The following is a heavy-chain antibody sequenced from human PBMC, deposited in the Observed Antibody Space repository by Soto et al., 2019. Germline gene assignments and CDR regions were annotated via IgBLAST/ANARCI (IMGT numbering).Heavy chain of an antibody. CDR1: GGSISSSSYY. Sequence: QLQLQESGPGLVKPSETLSLTCTVSGGSISSSSYYWGWIRQPPGKGLEWIGSIYYSGSTYYNPSLKSRVTISVDTSKNQFSLKLSSVTAADTAVYYCARRRYNWNLGAFDIWGQGTMVTVSS. CDR3: ARRRYNWNLGAFDI. CDR2: IYYSGST. V-gene: IGHV4-39*01. J-gene: IGHJ3*02. D-gene: IGHD1-7*01.